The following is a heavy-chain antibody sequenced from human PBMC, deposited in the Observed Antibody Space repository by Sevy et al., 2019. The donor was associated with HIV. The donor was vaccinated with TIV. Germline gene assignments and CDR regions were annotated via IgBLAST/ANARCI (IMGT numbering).Heavy chain of an antibody. CDR1: GFTFSVYW. CDR3: VREGVGGYSYSLDQ. J-gene: IGHJ4*02. V-gene: IGHV3-7*01. Sequence: GGSLRLSCAASGFTFSVYWMTWVRQAPGKGLEWVATMKEDGSDKDYVDSVKGRFTISRDNAKNSRYLQMTSLRAEDTAVYYWVREGVGGYSYSLDQWGLGTLVTVSS. CDR2: MKEDGSDK. D-gene: IGHD5-18*01.